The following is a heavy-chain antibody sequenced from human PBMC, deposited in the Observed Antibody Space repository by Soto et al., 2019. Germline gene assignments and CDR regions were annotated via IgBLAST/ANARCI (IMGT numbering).Heavy chain of an antibody. Sequence: QVQLVQSGAEVKKPGSSVKVSCKASGGTFSSYAISWVRQAPGHGLEWMGGIIPIFGTANYAQKFQGRVTITADESTSTAYMELSSLRSDDTAVHYCARGGPDCSGGSCYLSGMDVWGQGTTVTVPS. CDR3: ARGGPDCSGGSCYLSGMDV. D-gene: IGHD2-15*01. CDR2: IIPIFGTA. J-gene: IGHJ6*02. V-gene: IGHV1-69*01. CDR1: GGTFSSYA.